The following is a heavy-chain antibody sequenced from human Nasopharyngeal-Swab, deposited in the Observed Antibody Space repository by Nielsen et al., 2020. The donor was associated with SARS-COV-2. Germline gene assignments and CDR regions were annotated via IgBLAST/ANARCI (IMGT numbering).Heavy chain of an antibody. Sequence: GESLKISCAASGFTFSSYWMSWVRQAPGKGLEWVANIKQDGSEKYYVDSVKGRFTISRDNSKNTLYLQTNSLRVEDTAVYYCARDLPPSYWGHGTLVTVSS. V-gene: IGHV3-7*03. CDR3: ARDLPPSY. J-gene: IGHJ4*01. CDR2: IKQDGSEK. CDR1: GFTFSSYW.